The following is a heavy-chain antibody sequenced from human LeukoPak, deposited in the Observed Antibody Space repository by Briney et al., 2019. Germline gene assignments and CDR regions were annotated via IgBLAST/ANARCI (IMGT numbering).Heavy chain of an antibody. V-gene: IGHV3-30-3*01. J-gene: IGHJ6*02. CDR1: GFTFSSYA. D-gene: IGHD2-8*01. CDR2: ISYDGSNK. Sequence: PGGSLRLSCASSGFTFSSYAMHWVRQAPGKGLEWVAFISYDGSNKYYADSVKGRFTISRDNAKNTLYLQMNSLRAEDTAVYYCARYGVTNGYYYGMDVWGQGTTVTVSS. CDR3: ARYGVTNGYYYGMDV.